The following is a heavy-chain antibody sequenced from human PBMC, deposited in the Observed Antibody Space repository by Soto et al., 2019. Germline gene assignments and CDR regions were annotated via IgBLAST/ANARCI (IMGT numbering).Heavy chain of an antibody. V-gene: IGHV3-23*01. CDR3: AKPPKGQKVYYYYGMDV. Sequence: GGPLRLSCAASGFTFSSYAMSWVRQAPGKGLEWVSAISGSGGSTYYADSVKGRFTISRDNSKNTLYLQMNSLRAEDTAVYYCAKPPKGQKVYYYYGMDVWGQGTTVTVSS. J-gene: IGHJ6*02. CDR2: ISGSGGST. CDR1: GFTFSSYA.